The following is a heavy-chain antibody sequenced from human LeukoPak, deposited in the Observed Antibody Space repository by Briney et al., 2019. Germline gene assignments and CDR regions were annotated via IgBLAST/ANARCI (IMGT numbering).Heavy chain of an antibody. D-gene: IGHD4-11*01. J-gene: IGHJ6*02. Sequence: GESLKISCKGSGYSFTSYWIGWVRQMPGKGLEGMGIIYPGDSDTRYSPSFQGQVTISADKSISTAYLQWSSLKASDTAMYYCARATVTTSYYYGMDVWGQGTTVTVSS. CDR1: GYSFTSYW. CDR3: ARATVTTSYYYGMDV. CDR2: IYPGDSDT. V-gene: IGHV5-51*01.